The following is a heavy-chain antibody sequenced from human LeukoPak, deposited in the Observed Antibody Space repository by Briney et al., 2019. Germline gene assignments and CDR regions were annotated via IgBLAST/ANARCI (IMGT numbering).Heavy chain of an antibody. CDR3: ARSPFSGDDDAFDI. D-gene: IGHD5-12*01. CDR1: GYTFTYRY. Sequence: SVKVSCKASGYTFTYRYLHWVRQAPGQALEWMGWITPLNGNTNYAQQFQDRVTITRDRSRNTVYMELNSLRFEDTAMYYCARSPFSGDDDAFDIWGQGTMVTVSS. J-gene: IGHJ3*02. CDR2: ITPLNGNT. V-gene: IGHV1-45*02.